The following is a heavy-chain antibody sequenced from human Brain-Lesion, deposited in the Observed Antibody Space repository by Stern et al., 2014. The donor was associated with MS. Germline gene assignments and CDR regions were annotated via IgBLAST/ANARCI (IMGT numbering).Heavy chain of an antibody. D-gene: IGHD2-15*01. J-gene: IGHJ5*02. Sequence: VQLVESGPGLVKPSETLSLTCTVAGGSVSSTSYAWAWIRQPPGKGLAWIGTIYYSGNTYYSPSLKSRLTISLDAPKNRFSLQLGSVTAADTAVYYCAGEEDIRYCSGGSCTGNWFDPWGQGTLVTVSS. CDR2: IYYSGNT. V-gene: IGHV4-39*02. CDR3: AGEEDIRYCSGGSCTGNWFDP. CDR1: GGSVSSTSYA.